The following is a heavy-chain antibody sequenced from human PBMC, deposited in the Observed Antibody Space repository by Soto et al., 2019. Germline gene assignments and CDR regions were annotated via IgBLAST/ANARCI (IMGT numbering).Heavy chain of an antibody. CDR2: IIPIFETA. D-gene: IGHD3-22*01. V-gene: IGHV1-69*06. J-gene: IGHJ4*02. CDR3: ARGGIHFADSSGRAFDS. CDR1: GDTFDIYG. Sequence: QVELVQSGAEVKKPGSSVKVSCKASGDTFDIYGFNWVRQAPGEGLEWMGVIIPIFETADYAQKFQGRVSITADKSTSTAYMELGSLTSEDTAVYYSARGGIHFADSSGRAFDSWGQGTLISVTS.